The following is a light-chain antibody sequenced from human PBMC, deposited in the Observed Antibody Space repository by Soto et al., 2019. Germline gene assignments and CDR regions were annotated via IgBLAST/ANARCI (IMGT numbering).Light chain of an antibody. CDR1: QSINNW. J-gene: IGKJ1*01. Sequence: DIQMTQSPSTLSASVGDRVTITCRASQSINNWLAWYQQKPGKAPKLLIYKASYLESGAPSRFSGSGSGTEFTLTISSLQPDDFATYFCQQYNTYSTFGQGTKVEL. CDR2: KAS. V-gene: IGKV1-5*03. CDR3: QQYNTYST.